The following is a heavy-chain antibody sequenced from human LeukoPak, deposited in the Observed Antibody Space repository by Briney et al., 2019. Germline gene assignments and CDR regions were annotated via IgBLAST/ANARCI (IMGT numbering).Heavy chain of an antibody. D-gene: IGHD3-9*01. J-gene: IGHJ6*03. V-gene: IGHV3-21*01. Sequence: GGSLRLSCAASGFTFSSNSLNWVRQAPGKRLNWVSSISSSSIYIYYVDSVKGRFTISRDNAKNSLYLQMNSLRAEDTAVFYCPKSAYDILTGSQKPYYYYYMDVWGKGTTVTISS. CDR2: ISSSSIYI. CDR3: PKSAYDILTGSQKPYYYYYMDV. CDR1: GFTFSSNS.